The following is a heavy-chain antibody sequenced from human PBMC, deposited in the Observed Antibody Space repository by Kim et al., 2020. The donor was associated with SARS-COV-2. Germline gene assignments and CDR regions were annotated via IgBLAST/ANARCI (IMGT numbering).Heavy chain of an antibody. V-gene: IGHV3-13*01. D-gene: IGHD4-17*01. CDR1: GFTFSSYD. Sequence: GGSLRLSCAASGFTFSSYDMHWVRQSTGKGLEWVSTIGTAGDTYYPGSVKGRFTISRENAKNSLYLQINSLRAGDTAVYYCARGFSTTVTTRFKNYYYYGMDVWGQGTTVTVSS. J-gene: IGHJ6*02. CDR2: IGTAGDT. CDR3: ARGFSTTVTTRFKNYYYYGMDV.